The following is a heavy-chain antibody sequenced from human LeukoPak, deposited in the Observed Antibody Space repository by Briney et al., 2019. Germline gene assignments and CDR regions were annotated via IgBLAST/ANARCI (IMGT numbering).Heavy chain of an antibody. Sequence: GASVKVSCKASGYTFTGYYMHWVRQAPGQGLEWIGWINPNSGGTNYAQKFQGRVTMTRDTSISTAYMELSRLRSDDTAVYYCARYRGAHGTSGPWGQGTLVTVSS. CDR3: ARYRGAHGTSGP. CDR2: INPNSGGT. CDR1: GYTFTGYY. D-gene: IGHD3-10*01. V-gene: IGHV1-2*02. J-gene: IGHJ5*02.